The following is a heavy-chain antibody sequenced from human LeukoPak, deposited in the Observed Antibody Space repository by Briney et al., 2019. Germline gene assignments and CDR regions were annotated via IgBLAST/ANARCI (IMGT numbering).Heavy chain of an antibody. V-gene: IGHV3-23*01. D-gene: IGHD3/OR15-3a*01. J-gene: IGHJ4*02. CDR3: AKGTVHDC. CDR2: ISDTGGNP. Sequence: GGSLRLSCAASGFTFSSDAMNWVRQAPGKELEWVSGISDTGGNPYYAGSVKGRFTISRDKSKNTLDLQMNSLRAEDTAVYYCAKGTVHDCWGQGTLVTVS. CDR1: GFTFSSDA.